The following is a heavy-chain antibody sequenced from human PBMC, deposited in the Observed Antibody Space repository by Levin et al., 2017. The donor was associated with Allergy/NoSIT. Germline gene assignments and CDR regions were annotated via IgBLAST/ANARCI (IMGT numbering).Heavy chain of an antibody. J-gene: IGHJ4*02. CDR2: MNPNSGNT. D-gene: IGHD3-10*01. V-gene: IGHV1-8*01. CDR3: ARGGKRAAGGFDY. CDR1: GYTFTSYD. Sequence: GESLKISCKASGYTFTSYDINWVRQATGQGLEWMGWMNPNSGNTGYAQKFQGRVTMTRNTSISTAYMELSSLRSEDTAVYYCARGGKRAAGGFDYWGQGTLVTVSS.